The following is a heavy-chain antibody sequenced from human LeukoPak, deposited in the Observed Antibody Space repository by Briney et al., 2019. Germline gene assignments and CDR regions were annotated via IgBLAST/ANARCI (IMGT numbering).Heavy chain of an antibody. J-gene: IGHJ4*02. V-gene: IGHV4-59*01. CDR1: GASINNYY. Sequence: SETLSLTCSVSGASINNYYWTWIRQPPGKGLEWIGYVYHTGASGYHPTLKSRVAMSLDTSKNQVSLNLRSVTAADTAVYFCTRVVNGGHFDYWGQGTLVTVSS. CDR3: TRVVNGGHFDY. CDR2: VYHTGAS. D-gene: IGHD2-8*01.